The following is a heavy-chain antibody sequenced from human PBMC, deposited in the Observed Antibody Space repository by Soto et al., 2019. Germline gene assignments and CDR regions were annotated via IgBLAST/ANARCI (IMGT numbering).Heavy chain of an antibody. V-gene: IGHV1-24*01. Sequence: ASVKVSCKVSGYTLTELSMHWVRQAPGKGLEWMGGFDPEDGETIYAQKFQGRVTMTEDTSTDTAFMEVANLRSDDTAIYSCARASPAHYFDNWGLGTLVTVSS. CDR2: FDPEDGET. CDR1: GYTLTELS. J-gene: IGHJ4*02. CDR3: ARASPAHYFDN.